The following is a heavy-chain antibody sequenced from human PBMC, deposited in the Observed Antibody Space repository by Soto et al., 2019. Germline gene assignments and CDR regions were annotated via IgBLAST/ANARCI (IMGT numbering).Heavy chain of an antibody. Sequence: PWGSPILSCAASVLSLGISVMSWVGQAPGKGLEWVSSISGSGGSAYYADSVKGRSTISRDNSKNTLYLQMRSLRAEDTAVYYCARSLSPAGSYYYGMNVWGHGTTVTVSS. D-gene: IGHD2-2*01. CDR1: VLSLGISV. CDR2: ISGSGGSA. V-gene: IGHV3-23*01. J-gene: IGHJ6*01. CDR3: ARSLSPAGSYYYGMNV.